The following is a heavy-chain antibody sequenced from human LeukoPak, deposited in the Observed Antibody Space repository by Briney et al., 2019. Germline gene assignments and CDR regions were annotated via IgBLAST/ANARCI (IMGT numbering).Heavy chain of an antibody. D-gene: IGHD2-21*01. V-gene: IGHV3-11*01. CDR1: GFTFSDYY. Sequence: GGSLRLSCAPSGFTFSDYYIYWIRQAPGKGLEWISYISATSHVISYADSVKGRFTISRDNAKNSLYLQMNSRTAEDTALYYCARLLRFYYKGVDVWGRGTTVIVSS. J-gene: IGHJ6*02. CDR2: ISATSHVI. CDR3: ARLLRFYYKGVDV.